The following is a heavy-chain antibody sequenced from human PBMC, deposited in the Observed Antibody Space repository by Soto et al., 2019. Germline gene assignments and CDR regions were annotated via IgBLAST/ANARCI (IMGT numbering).Heavy chain of an antibody. D-gene: IGHD3-10*01. CDR2: IWYDGSNK. J-gene: IGHJ4*02. CDR3: AIDYYGSGSYAGH. CDR1: GFTFSTYG. Sequence: GGSLRLSYAASGFTFSTYGMHWVRQAPGKGLEWVAVIWYDGSNKYYADSVKGRFTISRDNSKNTLYLQMNSLRAEDTAVYYCAIDYYGSGSYAGHWGQGTLVTVSS. V-gene: IGHV3-33*01.